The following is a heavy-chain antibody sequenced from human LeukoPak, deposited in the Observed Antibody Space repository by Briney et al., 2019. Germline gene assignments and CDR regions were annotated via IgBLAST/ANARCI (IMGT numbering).Heavy chain of an antibody. CDR1: GGSISSSNW. J-gene: IGHJ4*02. CDR2: IYHSGST. CDR3: ARTPEVAAAPFDY. Sequence: PSETLSLTCAVSGGSISSSNWWSWVRQPPGKGLEWIGEIYHSGSTNYNPSLKSRVTISVDKSKNQFSLKLSSVTAADTAVYYCARTPEVAAAPFDYWGQGTLVTVSS. D-gene: IGHD2-2*01. V-gene: IGHV4-4*02.